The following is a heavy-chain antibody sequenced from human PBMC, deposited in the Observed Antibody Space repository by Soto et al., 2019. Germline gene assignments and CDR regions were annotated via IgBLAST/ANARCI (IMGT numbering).Heavy chain of an antibody. V-gene: IGHV3-33*01. CDR2: IWYDGSNK. D-gene: IGHD2-2*01. CDR3: ARDPDIVVVPAARPYYYYMDV. Sequence: GGSLRLSCAASGFTFSSYGMHWVRQAPGKRLEWVAVIWYDGSNKYYADSVKGRFTISRDNSKNTLYLQMNSLRAEDTAVYYCARDPDIVVVPAARPYYYYMDVWGKGTTVTVSS. CDR1: GFTFSSYG. J-gene: IGHJ6*03.